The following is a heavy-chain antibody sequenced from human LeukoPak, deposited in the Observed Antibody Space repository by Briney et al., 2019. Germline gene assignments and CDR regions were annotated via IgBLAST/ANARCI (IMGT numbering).Heavy chain of an antibody. Sequence: AGGSLRLSCAASGFTFNSYGMHWVRQAPGKGLEGVSVISCDGSNKYYADSVKGRFTISRDNSKNTLYLQMNSLRVEDTAVYYCARGASIAATGTGEKSNWFDPWGQGTLVTVSS. J-gene: IGHJ5*02. CDR1: GFTFNSYG. CDR2: ISCDGSNK. CDR3: ARGASIAATGTGEKSNWFDP. D-gene: IGHD6-13*01. V-gene: IGHV3-30*03.